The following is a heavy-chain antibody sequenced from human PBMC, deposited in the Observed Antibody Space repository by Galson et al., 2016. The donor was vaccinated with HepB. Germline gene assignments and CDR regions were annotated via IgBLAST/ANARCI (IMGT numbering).Heavy chain of an antibody. Sequence: SLRLSCAASGGSFDRYTMNWVRQAPGKGLEWVSGISANGHVTHYADSVKGRFTISRDNSENTLYLQMNSLRAEDTALYSCAKDRGYFGSALDYWGQGTLVTVSS. CDR1: GGSFDRYT. J-gene: IGHJ4*02. D-gene: IGHD2/OR15-2a*01. V-gene: IGHV3-23*01. CDR3: AKDRGYFGSALDY. CDR2: ISANGHVT.